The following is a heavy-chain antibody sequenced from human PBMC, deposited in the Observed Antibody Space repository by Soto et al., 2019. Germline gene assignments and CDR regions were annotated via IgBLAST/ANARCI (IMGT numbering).Heavy chain of an antibody. D-gene: IGHD2-2*01. Sequence: SQTLSLTCAVSGDSVSSNNIAWNWLRQSPWRGLEWLGRTYYRSKWYNEYAVSVRSRITINLDTSKNQFSLQLNSVTPEDTAVYYCVREGSSTSFEYWGQGTLVTVSS. V-gene: IGHV6-1*01. CDR3: VREGSSTSFEY. CDR2: TYYRSKWYN. J-gene: IGHJ4*02. CDR1: GDSVSSNNIA.